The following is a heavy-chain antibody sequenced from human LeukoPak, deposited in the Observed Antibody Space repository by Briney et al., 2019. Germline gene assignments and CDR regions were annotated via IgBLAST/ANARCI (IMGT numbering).Heavy chain of an antibody. J-gene: IGHJ6*03. Sequence: ASVKVSCKASGYTFTSYGINWVRQAPGQGLEWMGWISVYNGNTNYAQKLQGRVTMTTDTSTSTAYMELRSLRSDDTAVYYCAGADWGNHYYYYMDVWGKGTTVTVSS. V-gene: IGHV1-18*01. D-gene: IGHD3/OR15-3a*01. CDR1: GYTFTSYG. CDR3: AGADWGNHYYYYMDV. CDR2: ISVYNGNT.